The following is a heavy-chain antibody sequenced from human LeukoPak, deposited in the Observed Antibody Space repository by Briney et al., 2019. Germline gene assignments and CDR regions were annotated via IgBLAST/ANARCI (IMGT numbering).Heavy chain of an antibody. CDR3: ARGRSYYYYGMDV. V-gene: IGHV4-30-2*01. Sequence: PSQTLSLTCAVSGGSISSGAYSWSWLRQPPGKGLEWVGYIYHSGSTYYNPSLKSRVTISVDRSKNQFSLKLSSVTAADTAVYYCARGRSYYYYGMDVWGQGTTVTVSS. CDR1: GGSISSGAYS. J-gene: IGHJ6*02. CDR2: IYHSGST.